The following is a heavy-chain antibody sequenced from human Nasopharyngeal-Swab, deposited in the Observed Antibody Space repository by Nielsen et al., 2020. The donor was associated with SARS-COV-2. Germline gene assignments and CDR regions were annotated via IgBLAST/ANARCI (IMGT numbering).Heavy chain of an antibody. CDR1: GFTFSSYG. CDR3: VREFEATGATYLDY. V-gene: IGHV3-48*02. Sequence: GASLRLSCAASGFTFSSYGMHWVRQAPGKGLEWVSYITSSSSTRYYADSVKGRFTVSRDNAKNSLYLQMSSLRDEDTAVYYCVREFEATGATYLDYWGLGTLVTVSS. D-gene: IGHD1-26*01. CDR2: ITSSSSTR. J-gene: IGHJ4*02.